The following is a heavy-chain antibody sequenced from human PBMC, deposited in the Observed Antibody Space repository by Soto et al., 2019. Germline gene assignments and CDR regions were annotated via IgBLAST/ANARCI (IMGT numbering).Heavy chain of an antibody. CDR2: ISGSGNYT. V-gene: IGHV3-21*01. J-gene: IGHJ4*02. CDR1: GFTFSTYS. D-gene: IGHD4-4*01. CDR3: AREGINNYNEYYFDS. Sequence: GGSLRLSCAASGFTFSTYSMNRVRQAPGKGLEWVSSISGSGNYTHYADFLRGRFTISRENAKTSLYLQMNSLRAEDTAVYYCAREGINNYNEYYFDSSGQGTVVTVSS.